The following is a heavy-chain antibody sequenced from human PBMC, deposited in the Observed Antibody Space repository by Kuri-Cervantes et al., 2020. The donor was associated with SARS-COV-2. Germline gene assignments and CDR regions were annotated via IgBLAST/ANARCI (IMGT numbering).Heavy chain of an antibody. CDR1: GFIFSDFG. CDR3: ARVFGSYVAAAAAYYFDY. Sequence: GGSLRLSCAASGFIFSDFGMNWVRQAPGKGLEWVSYISSSSTTIYYADSVKGRFTISRDNAKNSLYLQMNSLRAEDTAVYYCARVFGSYVAAAAAYYFDYWGQGTLVTDSS. CDR2: ISSSSTTI. D-gene: IGHD6-13*01. V-gene: IGHV3-48*01. J-gene: IGHJ4*02.